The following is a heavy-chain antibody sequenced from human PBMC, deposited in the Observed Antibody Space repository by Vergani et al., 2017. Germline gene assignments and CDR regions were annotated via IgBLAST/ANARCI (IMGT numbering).Heavy chain of an antibody. CDR3: ARDEAKWEPKPPDY. V-gene: IGHV5-51*01. CDR1: GYSFTSYW. J-gene: IGHJ4*02. CDR2: IYPGDSDT. D-gene: IGHD1-26*01. Sequence: EVQLVQSGAEVKKPGESLKISCKGSGYSFTSYWIGWVRQMPGKGLEWMGIIYPGDSDTRYSPSFQGQVTISADKSISTAYLQMNSLRAEDTAVYYCARDEAKWEPKPPDYWGQGTLVTVSS.